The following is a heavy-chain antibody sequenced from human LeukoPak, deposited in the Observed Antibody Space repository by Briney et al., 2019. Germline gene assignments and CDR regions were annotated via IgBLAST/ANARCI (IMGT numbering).Heavy chain of an antibody. CDR2: INPNSGGT. Sequence: GASVKVSCKASGYTFTGYYMHWVRQARGQGLEWMGWINPNSGGTNYAQRFQGRVTMTRDTSISTAYMELSRLRSDDTAVYYCARGWDIAAAGSVLVDYWGQGTLVTVSS. D-gene: IGHD6-13*01. J-gene: IGHJ4*02. CDR1: GYTFTGYY. V-gene: IGHV1-2*02. CDR3: ARGWDIAAAGSVLVDY.